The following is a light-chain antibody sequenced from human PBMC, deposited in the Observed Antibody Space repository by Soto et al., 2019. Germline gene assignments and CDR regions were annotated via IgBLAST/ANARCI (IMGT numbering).Light chain of an antibody. CDR2: DDS. J-gene: IGLJ1*01. CDR1: NIESKS. V-gene: IGLV3-21*02. CDR3: QVWDSDNKPSYV. Sequence: SYELTQPPSVSVAPGHTSRITCGGNNIESKSVNLYQQKPGQSPVLVVYDDSDRPSGIPERFSGSNSGNTATLIINTAEAGDEADYYSQVWDSDNKPSYVFGAGTKVTVL.